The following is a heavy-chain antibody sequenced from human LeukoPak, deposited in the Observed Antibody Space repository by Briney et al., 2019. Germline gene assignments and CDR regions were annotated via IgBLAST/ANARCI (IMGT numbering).Heavy chain of an antibody. D-gene: IGHD6-19*01. Sequence: SETLSLTCAVYGGSFSGYYWSWIRQPPGKGLEWIGEINHSGSTNYNPSLKSRVTISVDTSKNQFSLKLSSVTAADTAVYYCARHVRVGSGWYRGYWFDPWGQGTLVTVSS. CDR2: INHSGST. CDR3: ARHVRVGSGWYRGYWFDP. V-gene: IGHV4-34*01. CDR1: GGSFSGYY. J-gene: IGHJ5*02.